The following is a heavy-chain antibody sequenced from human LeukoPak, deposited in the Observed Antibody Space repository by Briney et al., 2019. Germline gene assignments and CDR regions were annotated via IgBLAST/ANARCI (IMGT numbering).Heavy chain of an antibody. CDR1: GGSISSYY. Sequence: PSETLSLTCTVSGGSISSYYWSWIRQPPGKGLEWIGYIYYSGSTNYNPSLESRVTISVDTSKNQFSLKLSSVTAADTAVYYCARVGEQGEYPVFGFWGQGTLVTVSS. CDR3: ARVGEQGEYPVFGF. D-gene: IGHD4-17*01. CDR2: IYYSGST. V-gene: IGHV4-59*01. J-gene: IGHJ1*01.